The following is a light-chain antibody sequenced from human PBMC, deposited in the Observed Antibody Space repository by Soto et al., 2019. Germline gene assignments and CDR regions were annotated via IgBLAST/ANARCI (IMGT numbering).Light chain of an antibody. V-gene: IGKV1-39*01. Sequence: DIQMAQSPSSLSASVGARVTITCRTSQSIRNYLNWYQQKAGDAPKLLIYAASTLQPGVTSRFSGSGSGTDFTLTISSLQPEDFATYYCQQSFSTPQTFGPGTKVEIK. CDR1: QSIRNY. CDR3: QQSFSTPQT. CDR2: AAS. J-gene: IGKJ1*01.